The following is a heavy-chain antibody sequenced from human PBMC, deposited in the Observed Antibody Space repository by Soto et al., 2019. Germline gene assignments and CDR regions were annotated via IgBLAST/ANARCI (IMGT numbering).Heavy chain of an antibody. Sequence: GGSLRLSCAASGFTFDDYAMHWVRQAPGKGLEWVSGISWNSGSIGYADSVKGRFTISRDNAKNSLYLQMNSLRAEDTALYYCAKARGSGSYLGRAFDYWGQGTLVTVSS. CDR1: GFTFDDYA. D-gene: IGHD3-10*01. CDR3: AKARGSGSYLGRAFDY. CDR2: ISWNSGSI. V-gene: IGHV3-9*01. J-gene: IGHJ4*02.